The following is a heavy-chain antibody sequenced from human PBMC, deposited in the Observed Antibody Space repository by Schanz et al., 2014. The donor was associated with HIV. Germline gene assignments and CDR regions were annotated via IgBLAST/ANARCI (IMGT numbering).Heavy chain of an antibody. J-gene: IGHJ5*02. CDR3: VKAYSSGFSGAGS. CDR1: GFTFNSYG. CDR2: ISYDGTNK. V-gene: IGHV3-30*18. Sequence: VQLVESGGGVVQPGRSLRVSCAASGFTFNSYGMHWVRQAPGKGLEWVAVISYDGTNKKFADSVKGRFTISRDNSRNALYLHMNSLRADDTAIYYCVKAYSSGFSGAGSWGQGALVTVSS. D-gene: IGHD5-18*01.